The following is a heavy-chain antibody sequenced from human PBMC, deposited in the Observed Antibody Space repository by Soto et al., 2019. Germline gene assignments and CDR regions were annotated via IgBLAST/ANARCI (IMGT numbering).Heavy chain of an antibody. Sequence: SETLSLTCIVSGGSVGSGAYYWSWIRQTPGNALELIGYIQYSGDTNYNSSLKSRVTISVDMSRNRFSLKLTSVTAADTAFYYCARHDYSDRAFDLWGQGTMVNRLL. D-gene: IGHD3-22*01. CDR3: ARHDYSDRAFDL. CDR1: GGSVGSGAYY. V-gene: IGHV4-61*08. J-gene: IGHJ3*01. CDR2: IQYSGDT.